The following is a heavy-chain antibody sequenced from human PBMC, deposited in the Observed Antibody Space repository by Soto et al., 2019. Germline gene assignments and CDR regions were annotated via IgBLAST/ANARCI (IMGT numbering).Heavy chain of an antibody. CDR2: ISYDVSNK. V-gene: IGHV3-30-3*01. CDR1: GFTFSSYA. D-gene: IGHD5-18*01. J-gene: IGHJ4*02. Sequence: PGGSLRLSCAASGFTFSSYAMHWVRQAPGKGLEWVAVISYDVSNKYYADSVKGRFTISRDNSKNTLYLQMNSLRAEDTAVYYCAGAQRKLWFNGPDYWGQGTPVTVSS. CDR3: AGAQRKLWFNGPDY.